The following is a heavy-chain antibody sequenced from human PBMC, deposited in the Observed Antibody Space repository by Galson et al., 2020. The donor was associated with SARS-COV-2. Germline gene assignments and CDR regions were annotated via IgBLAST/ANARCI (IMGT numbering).Heavy chain of an antibody. CDR3: AREGYYDSSGYYHYWYFGL. CDR1: GFTFSSYG. Sequence: GESLKISCAASGFTFSSYGMHWVRQAPGKGLEWVAVIWYDGSNKYYADSVKGRFTISRDNSKNTLYLQMNSLRAVDTAVYYCAREGYYDSSGYYHYWYFGLWGRGTLVTVSS. V-gene: IGHV3-33*01. J-gene: IGHJ2*01. D-gene: IGHD3-22*01. CDR2: IWYDGSNK.